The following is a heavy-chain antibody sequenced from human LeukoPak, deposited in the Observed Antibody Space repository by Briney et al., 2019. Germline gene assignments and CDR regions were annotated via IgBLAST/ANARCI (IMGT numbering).Heavy chain of an antibody. V-gene: IGHV4-59*01. D-gene: IGHD3-3*01. CDR2: IYYSGST. CDR1: GGSFSSYY. Sequence: SETLSLTCAVYGGSFSSYYWSWIRQPPGKGLEWIGYIYYSGSTNYNPSLKSRVTISVDTSKNQFSLKLSSVTAADTAVYYCARVGWSDYWYFDLWGRGTLVTVSS. CDR3: ARVGWSDYWYFDL. J-gene: IGHJ2*01.